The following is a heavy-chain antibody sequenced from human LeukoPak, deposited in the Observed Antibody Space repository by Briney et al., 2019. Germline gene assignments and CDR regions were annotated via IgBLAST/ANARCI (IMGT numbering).Heavy chain of an antibody. Sequence: GRSLRLSCAASGFTFSNYAMHWVRQAPGKGLEWVAVISYDGSNKYYADSVKGRFTISRDNSKSTLYQQMSSLRAEDTAVYYCARDRTQVLSYITTIARNFDYWGQGTLVTVSS. CDR3: ARDRTQVLSYITTIARNFDY. CDR1: GFTFSNYA. V-gene: IGHV3-30-3*01. CDR2: ISYDGSNK. J-gene: IGHJ4*02. D-gene: IGHD3-22*01.